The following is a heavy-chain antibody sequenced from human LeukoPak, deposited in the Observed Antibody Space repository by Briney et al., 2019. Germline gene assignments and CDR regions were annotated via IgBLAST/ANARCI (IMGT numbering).Heavy chain of an antibody. CDR2: ISPNNANT. D-gene: IGHD3-22*01. CDR1: GYTFTGYY. Sequence: ASVKVSCKASGYTFTGYYMHWVRQAPGQGLEWMGWISPNNANTNYAQKLQGRVIMTTDTSTSTAYMELRSLRSDDTAVYYCARAMYYYDRSGYYYLGYWGQGTLVTVSS. CDR3: ARAMYYYDRSGYYYLGY. V-gene: IGHV1-18*04. J-gene: IGHJ4*02.